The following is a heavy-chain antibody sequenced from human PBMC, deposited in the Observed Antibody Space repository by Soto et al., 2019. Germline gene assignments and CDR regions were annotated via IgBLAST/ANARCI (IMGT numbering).Heavy chain of an antibody. CDR3: AKRRGAGGHFDY. D-gene: IGHD2-15*01. V-gene: IGHV3-23*01. CDR2: VSIGGST. CDR1: GFTFSSYD. J-gene: IGHJ4*02. Sequence: EGSLRLSCAASGFTFSSYDMGWVRQGPGKGLEWVAVVSIGGSTHYADSVRGRFTISRDNSKNTLSLQMNSLTAEDTAVYFCAKRRGAGGHFDYWGQGALVTVSS.